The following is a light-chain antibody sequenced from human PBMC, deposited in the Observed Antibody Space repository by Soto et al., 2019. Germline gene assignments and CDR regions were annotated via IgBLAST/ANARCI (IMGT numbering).Light chain of an antibody. J-gene: IGKJ4*01. CDR1: QDIKNY. CDR3: QQYDNLPLT. CDR2: DAS. V-gene: IGKV1-33*01. Sequence: DIQMTQSPSSLSASVRDRVTITCQASQDIKNYLNWYQQKSGKAPKLLIYDASDLETGVPSRFSGSGSGTDFTFTINSLQPEDIATYYCQQYDNLPLTFGGGTKVDIK.